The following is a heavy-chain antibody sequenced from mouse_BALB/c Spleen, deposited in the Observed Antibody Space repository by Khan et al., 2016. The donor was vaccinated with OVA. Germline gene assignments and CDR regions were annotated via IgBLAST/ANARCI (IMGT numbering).Heavy chain of an antibody. J-gene: IGHJ3*01. D-gene: IGHD1-1*01. CDR2: IYPGNDDT. Sequence: QVQLKESGAELVRPGSSVKISCKASGYTFSSSWMNWVKHRPGQGLEWIGQIYPGNDDTYYNGKFKDKASLTADKSSRTAYMQLTSLTSEDSAVFFCARYFGSRFAYWGQGTLVTVSA. CDR3: ARYFGSRFAY. CDR1: GYTFSSSW. V-gene: IGHV1-80*01.